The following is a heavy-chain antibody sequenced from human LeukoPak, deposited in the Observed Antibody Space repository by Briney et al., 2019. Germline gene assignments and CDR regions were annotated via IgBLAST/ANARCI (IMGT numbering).Heavy chain of an antibody. J-gene: IGHJ4*02. CDR2: ISYSGNT. V-gene: IGHV4-39*01. CDR1: GGSISGYY. D-gene: IGHD1-26*01. Sequence: SETLSLTCTVSGGSISGYYWGWIRQPPGKGLQWIGSISYSGNTHYNPSLKSRVAISVDTSKTQFSLKLSSVTAADTAVYYCARQGGVGATGFDDCWGQGTLVTVSS. CDR3: ARQGGVGATGFDDC.